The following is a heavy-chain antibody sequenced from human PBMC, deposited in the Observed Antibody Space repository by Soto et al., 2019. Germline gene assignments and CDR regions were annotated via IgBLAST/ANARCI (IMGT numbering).Heavy chain of an antibody. CDR3: ARMLALDEFWTALGY. D-gene: IGHD3-3*01. Sequence: PGGSLRLSCAASGFTFSYYAMHWVRQAPGKGLEWVAVICSDGSDNYYADSVKGRFTISRDNSKNTLYLQMNSLRAEDTAVYYCARMLALDEFWTALGYWGRGTLVTVSS. V-gene: IGHV3-33*01. CDR2: ICSDGSDN. CDR1: GFTFSYYA. J-gene: IGHJ4*02.